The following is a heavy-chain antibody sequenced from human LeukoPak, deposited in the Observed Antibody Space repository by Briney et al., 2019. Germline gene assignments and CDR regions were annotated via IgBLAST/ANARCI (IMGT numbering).Heavy chain of an antibody. D-gene: IGHD1-26*01. CDR1: GFTFSTYG. CDR2: IRYDGSNK. Sequence: GGSLRLSCAASGFTFSTYGMHWVRQAPGKGLEWVAFIRYDGSNKYYTDSVKGRFTISRDDSKSTLYLQMNSLRAEDTAVYFCARDSDKYSGNRYYYYYYMDVWGKGTTDTVSS. V-gene: IGHV3-30*02. J-gene: IGHJ6*03. CDR3: ARDSDKYSGNRYYYYYYMDV.